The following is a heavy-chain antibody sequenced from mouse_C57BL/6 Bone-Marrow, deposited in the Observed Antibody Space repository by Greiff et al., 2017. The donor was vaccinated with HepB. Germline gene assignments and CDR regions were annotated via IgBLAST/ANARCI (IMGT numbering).Heavy chain of an antibody. CDR1: GYAFSSSW. CDR2: IYPGDGDT. V-gene: IGHV1-82*01. CDR3: AKALTHLDY. Sequence: VQGVESGPELVKPGASVKISCKASGYAFSSSWMNWVKQRPGKGLEWIGRIYPGDGDTNYNGKFKGKATLTADKSSSTAYMQLSSLTSEDSAVYFCAKALTHLDYWGQGTTLTVSS. J-gene: IGHJ2*01. D-gene: IGHD4-1*01.